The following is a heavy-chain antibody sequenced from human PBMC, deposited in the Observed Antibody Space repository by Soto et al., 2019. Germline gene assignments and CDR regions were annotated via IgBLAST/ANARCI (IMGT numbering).Heavy chain of an antibody. CDR3: ARDQDDSSDAFDI. Sequence: EVHLVESGGGLVQPGGSLRLSCAASGITFSNYWMTWVRQAPGKGLEWVAKIKQDGSEKYYVDSVKGRFTISRDNAKNSLYLQMNSLRAEDTAVYYCARDQDDSSDAFDIWGQGTMVTVSS. D-gene: IGHD3-3*01. CDR2: IKQDGSEK. CDR1: GITFSNYW. J-gene: IGHJ3*02. V-gene: IGHV3-7*01.